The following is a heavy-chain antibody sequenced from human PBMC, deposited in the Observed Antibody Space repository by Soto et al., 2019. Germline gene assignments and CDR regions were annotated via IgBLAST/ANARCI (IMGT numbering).Heavy chain of an antibody. V-gene: IGHV1-3*01. CDR3: ARGSFNMLVANEYYYSLDV. Sequence: QAQLVQSGTEVKKPGSSVKVSCKASGYTFTSYVIHWVRQAPGQRLEWRGWINAGNGNTKYSQNFMGRVTLTRDTSATTAYMEVGSLRSEDTAVYYCARGSFNMLVANEYYYSLDVWGPGTTVTVSS. CDR2: INAGNGNT. CDR1: GYTFTSYV. J-gene: IGHJ6*02. D-gene: IGHD3-22*01.